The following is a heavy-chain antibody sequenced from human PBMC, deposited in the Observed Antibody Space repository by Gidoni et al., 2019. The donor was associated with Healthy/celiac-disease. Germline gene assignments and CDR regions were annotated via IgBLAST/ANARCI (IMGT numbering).Heavy chain of an antibody. CDR1: GGSISSYY. D-gene: IGHD1-26*01. V-gene: IGHV4-59*01. CDR3: ARGVGGSYVNFDY. J-gene: IGHJ4*02. CDR2: IYYSGST. Sequence: QVQLQESGPGLVKPSETLSLTCTVSGGSISSYYWSWIRQPPGKGLEWIGYIYYSGSTNYNPSPKSRVTISVDTSKNQFSLKLSSVTAADTAVYYCARGVGGSYVNFDYWGQGTLVTVSS.